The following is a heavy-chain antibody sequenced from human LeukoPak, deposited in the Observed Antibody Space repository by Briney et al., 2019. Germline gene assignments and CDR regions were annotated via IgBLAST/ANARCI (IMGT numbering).Heavy chain of an antibody. CDR3: ARRWNHGRNYHIDV. CDR2: INDSGRT. CDR1: GGSFSNYY. J-gene: IGHJ6*04. Sequence: PSETLSLTCAVYGGSFSNYYWSWIRQPPGKGLEWIGEINDSGRTNYNPSLMSRVTVSVDTSKKQFSLRLTSVTATDTAVYYCARRWNHGRNYHIDVWGKGATVSVSS. D-gene: IGHD1-14*01. V-gene: IGHV4-34*01.